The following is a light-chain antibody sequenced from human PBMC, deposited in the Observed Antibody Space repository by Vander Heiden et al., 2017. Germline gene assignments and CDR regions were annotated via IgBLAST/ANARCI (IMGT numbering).Light chain of an antibody. Sequence: DIQMTQSPSSLSASVGDRVTITCQASQDISNYLNWYQQKPGKDPKLLIYDASNLETGVPSSFSGSGSGTDFTFTISSLQPEDIATYYCQQYDNLPLTFGGGTKVEIK. J-gene: IGKJ4*01. CDR3: QQYDNLPLT. CDR1: QDISNY. CDR2: DAS. V-gene: IGKV1-33*01.